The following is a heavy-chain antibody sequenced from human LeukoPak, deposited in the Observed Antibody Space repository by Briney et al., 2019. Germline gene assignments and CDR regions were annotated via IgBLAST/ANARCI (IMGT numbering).Heavy chain of an antibody. Sequence: SETLSLTCAVYGGSFSGYYWSWIRQPPGKGLEWIGYIYYSGSTYYNPSLKSRVTISVDTSKNQFSLKLSSVTAADTAVYYCARDGQDYYLDYWGQGTLVTVSS. D-gene: IGHD2-8*01. V-gene: IGHV4-30-4*08. J-gene: IGHJ4*02. CDR1: GGSFSGYY. CDR2: IYYSGST. CDR3: ARDGQDYYLDY.